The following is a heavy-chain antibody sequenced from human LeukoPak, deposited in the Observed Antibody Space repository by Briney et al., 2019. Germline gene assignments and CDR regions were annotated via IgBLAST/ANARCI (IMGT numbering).Heavy chain of an antibody. CDR3: ARRGWLVTFDF. Sequence: GGSLRLSSAASGFTSCNNAMSGVRQAPGKGLEWVSSISSSGDNTHYADSVKGRFTISRDNSKDTLYLQMNTLRAEDTAIYYCARRGWLVTFDFGGQGTLVTVSS. D-gene: IGHD3-9*01. V-gene: IGHV3-23*01. J-gene: IGHJ4*01. CDR1: GFTSCNNA. CDR2: ISSSGDNT.